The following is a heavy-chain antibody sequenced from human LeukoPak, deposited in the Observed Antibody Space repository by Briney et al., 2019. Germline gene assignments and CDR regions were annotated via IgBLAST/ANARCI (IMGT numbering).Heavy chain of an antibody. J-gene: IGHJ4*02. CDR3: ATSRGSWADYFDF. D-gene: IGHD6-13*01. CDR2: ISTSGSTI. CDR1: GFTFSSYE. V-gene: IGHV3-48*03. Sequence: GGSLRLSCAASGFTFSSYEMNWVRQAPGKGLDWVSYISTSGSTIYYADSVKGRFTISRDNAKNSLYLQMNSLRAEDTAVYYCATSRGSWADYFDFWGQGTLVTVSS.